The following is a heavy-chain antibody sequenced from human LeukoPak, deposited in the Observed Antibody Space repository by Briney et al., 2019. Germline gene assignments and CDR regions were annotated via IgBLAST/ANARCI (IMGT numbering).Heavy chain of an antibody. CDR1: GYTFTGYY. CDR3: ARDALNHDYGDYYYYYMDV. CDR2: INPGGGST. D-gene: IGHD4-17*01. V-gene: IGHV1-46*01. J-gene: IGHJ6*03. Sequence: ASVKVSCKASGYTFTGYYMHWVRQAPGQGLEWMGIINPGGGSTSYAQKFQGRVTMTRDMSTSTVYMELSSLRSEDTAVYYCARDALNHDYGDYYYYYMDVCGKGNTVTVSS.